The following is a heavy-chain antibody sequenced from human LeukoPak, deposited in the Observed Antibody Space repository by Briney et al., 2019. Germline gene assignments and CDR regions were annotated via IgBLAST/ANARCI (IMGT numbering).Heavy chain of an antibody. CDR1: GCTFSSYA. CDR3: ARAPGHCSGGSCINPATYYYYYYGMDV. CDR2: IIPIFGTA. Sequence: SVKVSCKASGCTFSSYAISWVRQAPGQGLEWMGGIIPIFGTANYAQKFQGRVTITADKSTSTAYMELSSLRSEDTAVYYCARAPGHCSGGSCINPATYYYYYYGMDVWGQGTTVTVSS. V-gene: IGHV1-69*06. D-gene: IGHD2-15*01. J-gene: IGHJ6*02.